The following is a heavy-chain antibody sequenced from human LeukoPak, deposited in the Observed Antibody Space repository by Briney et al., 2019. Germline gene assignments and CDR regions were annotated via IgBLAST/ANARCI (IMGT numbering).Heavy chain of an antibody. CDR1: GYTFTGYY. CDR3: ARRGQQLVLFDY. Sequence: ASVKVSCKASGYTFTGYYMHWVGQAPGQGLEWMGRINPNSGGTNYAQKFQGRVTMTRDTSISTAYMELSRLRSDDTAVYYCARRGQQLVLFDYWGQGTLVTVSS. D-gene: IGHD6-13*01. V-gene: IGHV1-2*06. J-gene: IGHJ4*02. CDR2: INPNSGGT.